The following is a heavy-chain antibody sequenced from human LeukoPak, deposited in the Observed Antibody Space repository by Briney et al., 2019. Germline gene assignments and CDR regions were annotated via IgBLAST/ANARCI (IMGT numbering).Heavy chain of an antibody. V-gene: IGHV3-9*01. CDR3: ATPLDYYDTSGYHQGGD. J-gene: IGHJ4*02. CDR2: ISWNSGSI. CDR1: GFTFDDYA. D-gene: IGHD3-22*01. Sequence: GGSLRLSCAASGFTFDDYAMRWVRQAPGKGLEWVSGISWNSGSIGYADSVKGRFTISRDNAKNSLYLQMNSLRAEDTAVYYCATPLDYYDTSGYHQGGDWGQGTLVTVSS.